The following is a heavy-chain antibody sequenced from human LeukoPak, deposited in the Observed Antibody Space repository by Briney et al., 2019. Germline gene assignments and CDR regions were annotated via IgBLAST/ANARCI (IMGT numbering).Heavy chain of an antibody. CDR2: IDHKGNT. V-gene: IGHV4-59*08. J-gene: IGHJ4*02. CDR3: ARHGTLDY. Sequence: SETLSLTCTVSGGSINNYYWSWIRQPPGKGLEWMGYIDHKGNTNYNPSLKSRVIMSVDTSKNQFSLKLNAVTAADTAVYYCARHGTLDYWGQGTLVTVSS. D-gene: IGHD1-26*01. CDR1: GGSINNYY.